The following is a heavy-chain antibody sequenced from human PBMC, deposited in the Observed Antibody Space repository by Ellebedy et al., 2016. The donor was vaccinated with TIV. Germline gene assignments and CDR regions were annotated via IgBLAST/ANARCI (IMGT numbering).Heavy chain of an antibody. CDR2: IVSSGRET. V-gene: IGHV3-21*06. J-gene: IGHJ4*02. Sequence: GESLKISCAASGFIFSVTGMTWIRQAPGKGLEWVATIVSSGRETYYADPLKGRLTISRDNAMNLVYLQMNSLSVEDTAVYYCTRDGSEWSRDYWGQGTLVTVSS. CDR1: GFIFSVTG. CDR3: TRDGSEWSRDY. D-gene: IGHD3-3*01.